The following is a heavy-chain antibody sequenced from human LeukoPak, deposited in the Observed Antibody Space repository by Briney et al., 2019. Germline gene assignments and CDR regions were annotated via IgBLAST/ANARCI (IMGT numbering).Heavy chain of an antibody. CDR2: IYYSGST. J-gene: IGHJ5*02. CDR1: GGSISSYY. V-gene: IGHV4-59*01. D-gene: IGHD3-10*01. Sequence: SETLSLTCTVSGGSISSYYWSWIRQPPGKGLEWIGYIYYSGSTNYNPSLKSRVTISVDTSKNQFSLKLSSVTAADTAVYYCARDTYYGSGSFTWGQGTLVTVSS. CDR3: ARDTYYGSGSFT.